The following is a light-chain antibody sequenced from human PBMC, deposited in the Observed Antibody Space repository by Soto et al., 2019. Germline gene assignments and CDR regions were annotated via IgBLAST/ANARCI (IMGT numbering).Light chain of an antibody. Sequence: DIQMTQSPSTLSGSVGDRVTITCRASQTISSWLDWYQKKPGKAPKLLIYKASTLKSGVPSRFRGSGYGTELTITISSLQPDDFETYYCQHYNSYSEAFGHGTKVDIK. CDR3: QHYNSYSEA. J-gene: IGKJ1*01. V-gene: IGKV1-5*03. CDR1: QTISSW. CDR2: KAS.